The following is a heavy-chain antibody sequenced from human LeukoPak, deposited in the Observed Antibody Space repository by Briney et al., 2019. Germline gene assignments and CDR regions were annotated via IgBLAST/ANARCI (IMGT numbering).Heavy chain of an antibody. Sequence: RTGGSLRLSCVASGFTFYNCAMHWVRQAPGKGLEYVSAIGGNGDTSYYADSVKGRFTISRDNSKNTVYLQLGSLRTEDMAVYYCATRHEYSYPYWGQGTLVTVSS. D-gene: IGHD5-18*01. CDR1: GFTFYNCA. V-gene: IGHV3-64*02. CDR3: ATRHEYSYPY. CDR2: IGGNGDTS. J-gene: IGHJ4*02.